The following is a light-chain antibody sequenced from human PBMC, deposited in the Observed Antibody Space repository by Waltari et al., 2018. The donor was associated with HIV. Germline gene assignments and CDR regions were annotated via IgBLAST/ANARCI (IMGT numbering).Light chain of an antibody. CDR1: ALPKQY. J-gene: IGLJ3*02. Sequence: SYELTQPPSVSVSTGQTARINCSGDALPKQYAYWYQKKPGQAPMFRIYKDSERPSGVHERISVASSGTAVTFTIGEVQAEDEADYYCQSVDNSGTFWVFGGGTKLTVL. CDR3: QSVDNSGTFWV. CDR2: KDS. V-gene: IGLV3-25*03.